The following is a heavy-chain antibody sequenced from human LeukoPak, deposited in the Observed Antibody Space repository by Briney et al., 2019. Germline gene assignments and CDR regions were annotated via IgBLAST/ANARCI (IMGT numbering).Heavy chain of an antibody. CDR1: GASISSYY. J-gene: IGHJ3*02. CDR2: IHHSGKN. Sequence: SETLSLTCSVSGASISSYYWNWIRQFPGKGLEWIGYIHHSGKNWYNPPLQSRVTLSVDTSQSQFSLKLTSVTAADTAVYFCARCQESLNAFDMWGQGTMVTVSS. V-gene: IGHV4-59*01. CDR3: ARCQESLNAFDM.